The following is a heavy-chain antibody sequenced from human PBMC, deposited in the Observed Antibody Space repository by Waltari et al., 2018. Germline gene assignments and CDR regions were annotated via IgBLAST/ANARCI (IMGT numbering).Heavy chain of an antibody. V-gene: IGHV3-23*01. CDR2: IGSSDRNT. CDR3: AKGPAARTNWFDP. J-gene: IGHJ5*02. CDR1: GFTFSSYD. D-gene: IGHD2-2*01. Sequence: EVQLLESGGGLVQPGGSLRLSCAASGFTFSSYDMSWVRQAPGKGLGVVSVIGSSDRNTYYSESVKGRFTISRDDSKNTLYLQMNSLRAEDTAVYYCAKGPAARTNWFDPWGQGTLVTVSS.